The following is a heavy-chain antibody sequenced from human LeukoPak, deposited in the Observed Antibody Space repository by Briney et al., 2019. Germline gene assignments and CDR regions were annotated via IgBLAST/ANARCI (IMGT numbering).Heavy chain of an antibody. J-gene: IGHJ4*02. D-gene: IGHD6-19*01. Sequence: GSLRLSCAASGFTFSSYGMSWVRQAPGKGLEWIGSIYYSGSTYYNPSLKSRVTISVDTSKNQFSLKLSSVTAADTAVYYCARTRIAVAAPGAWGQGTLVTVSS. CDR1: GFTFSSYG. CDR3: ARTRIAVAAPGA. CDR2: IYYSGST. V-gene: IGHV4-39*01.